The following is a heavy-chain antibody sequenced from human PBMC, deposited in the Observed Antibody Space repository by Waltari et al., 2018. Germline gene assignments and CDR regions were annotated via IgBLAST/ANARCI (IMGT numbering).Heavy chain of an antibody. J-gene: IGHJ4*02. Sequence: QVQLQESGPGLVKPSETLSLTCAVSGYSISSNYFWGWVPQPPGKGLEWIGHIYDSETICYNPSLKSRVTISLDTSNNHFSLKLSSLTAADTAVYFCARGLSKVADYWGQGILVTVSS. D-gene: IGHD1-26*01. CDR2: IYDSETI. V-gene: IGHV4-38-2*01. CDR1: GYSISSNYF. CDR3: ARGLSKVADY.